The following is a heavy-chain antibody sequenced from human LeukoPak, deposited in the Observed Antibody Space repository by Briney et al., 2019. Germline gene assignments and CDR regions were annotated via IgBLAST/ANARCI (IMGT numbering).Heavy chain of an antibody. J-gene: IGHJ5*02. CDR2: IYPGDLRV. V-gene: IGHV5-51*01. CDR3: ACRDLTSTWSFP. CDR1: GCSFTSYW. D-gene: IGHD6-13*01. Sequence: GESLKISCQGFGCSFTSYWIGWVRQMPGKGMEWMGVIYPGDLRVRYNPSFQGQVTISVDKSINTAYLQWVSLRASDSAMYYCACRDLTSTWSFPWGQGTLVTVSS.